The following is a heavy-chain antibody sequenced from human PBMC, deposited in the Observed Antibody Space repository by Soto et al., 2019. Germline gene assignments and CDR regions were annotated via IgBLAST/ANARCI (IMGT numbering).Heavy chain of an antibody. CDR3: ARAYTGRLPRRADYYYALDV. J-gene: IGHJ6*02. Sequence: GGSLRLSCTASGFSFSDYDMHRVRQAPGKGLEWVSTIGAARDPHYTGSVKHRFTISRENARNSMFLQMNSVTVGDTAVYYCARAYTGRLPRRADYYYALDVWGQGIMVTVSS. V-gene: IGHV3-13*05. CDR2: IGAARDP. D-gene: IGHD2-15*01. CDR1: GFSFSDYD.